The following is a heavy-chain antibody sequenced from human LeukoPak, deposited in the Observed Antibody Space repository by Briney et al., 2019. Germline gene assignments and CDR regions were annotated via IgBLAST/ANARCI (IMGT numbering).Heavy chain of an antibody. CDR3: ARGLSYGRYYFDY. V-gene: IGHV4-39*01. Sequence: SETLSLTCTVSGGSISSSSYYWGWIRQPPGKGLGWIGSIYYSGSTYYNPSLKSRVTISVDTSKNQFSLKLSSVTAADTAVYYCARGLSYGRYYFDYWGQGTLVTVSS. CDR2: IYYSGST. CDR1: GGSISSSSYY. D-gene: IGHD5-18*01. J-gene: IGHJ4*02.